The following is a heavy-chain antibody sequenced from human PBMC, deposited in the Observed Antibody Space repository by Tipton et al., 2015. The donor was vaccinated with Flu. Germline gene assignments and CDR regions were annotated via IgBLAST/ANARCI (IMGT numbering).Heavy chain of an antibody. CDR3: AKWGCRGVLWYSVPNYDYYGLDS. J-gene: IGHJ4*03. D-gene: IGHD2-15*01. CDR2: ICWSSGVI. Sequence: SLRLSCAVSGISFADYVMPWIRQAPGKGLEWVAGICWSSGVIDYADPVKGRFTIFSANARNFLFLQKNNLRTEDTSLYYCAKWGCRGVLWYSVPNYDYYGLDSWGQGTWVIFSS. CDR1: GISFADYV. V-gene: IGHV3-9*01.